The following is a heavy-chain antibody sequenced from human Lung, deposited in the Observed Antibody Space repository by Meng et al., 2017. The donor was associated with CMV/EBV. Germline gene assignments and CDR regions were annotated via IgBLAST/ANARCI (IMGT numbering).Heavy chain of an antibody. J-gene: IGHJ1*01. CDR3: LRRSGGSV. V-gene: IGHV4-4*02. Sequence: QLTLEESGQPLVMPSDTLSLPCPFPGDSINNHNCWAWVRQPPGKGLEWIGEIPHRGSSAYNPSLKSRVSMSIDKSKNQFSLKLTSVTAADTAVYHCLRRSGGSVWGQGTLVTVSS. CDR1: GDSINNHNC. CDR2: IPHRGSS. D-gene: IGHD3-10*01.